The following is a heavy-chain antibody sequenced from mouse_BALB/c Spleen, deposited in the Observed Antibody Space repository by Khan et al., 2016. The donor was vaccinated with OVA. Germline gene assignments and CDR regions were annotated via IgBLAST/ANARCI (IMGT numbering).Heavy chain of an antibody. V-gene: IGHV3-2*02. CDR3: ARTARIKY. J-gene: IGHJ2*01. Sequence: EVKLQESGPGLVKPSQSLSLTCTVTGYSITSGYVWNWIRQFPGNKLEWMGYISYSGSTNYTPSLKSRISITRDTSKNQFFLQLNYVTTEDTAAYYCARTARIKYWGQGTTLTVSS. CDR2: ISYSGST. D-gene: IGHD1-2*01. CDR1: GYSITSGYV.